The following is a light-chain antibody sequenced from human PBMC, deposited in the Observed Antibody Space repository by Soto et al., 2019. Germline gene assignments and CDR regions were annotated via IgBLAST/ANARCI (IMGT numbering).Light chain of an antibody. CDR3: QQYGSSPPVYT. CDR2: DAS. CDR1: QSVSSSH. Sequence: EIVLTQSPGTLSFSPGERATLSCRASQSVSSSHLAWYQQKPGQAPRLLIYDASNRAAGIPDRFSGSGSGTDFTLTISRLEPEDFAVYYCQQYGSSPPVYTFGHGTKLEIK. V-gene: IGKV3-20*01. J-gene: IGKJ2*01.